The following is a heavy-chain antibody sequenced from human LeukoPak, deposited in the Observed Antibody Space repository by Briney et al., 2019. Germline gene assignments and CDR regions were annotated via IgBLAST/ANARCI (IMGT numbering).Heavy chain of an antibody. V-gene: IGHV3-15*07. J-gene: IGHJ4*02. D-gene: IGHD2-21*02. CDR1: GFTFSNAW. CDR3: TKDFGVVTATPFDY. Sequence: GGSLRLSCAASGFTFSNAWMNWVRQAPGKGLEWVGRIKSKTDGGTTDYAAPVKGRFTISRDDSKNTLYLQMNSLKTEDTAVYYCTKDFGVVTATPFDYWGQGTLVTVSS. CDR2: IKSKTDGGTT.